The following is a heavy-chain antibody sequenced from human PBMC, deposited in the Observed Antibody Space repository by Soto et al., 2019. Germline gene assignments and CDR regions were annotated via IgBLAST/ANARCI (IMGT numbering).Heavy chain of an antibody. CDR1: GGTFSSYA. J-gene: IGHJ4*02. D-gene: IGHD3-10*01. CDR3: ARVLLFRGVPRDY. Sequence: QVQLVQSGAEVKKPGSSVKVSCKASGGTFSSYAISWVRQAPGQGLEWMGGIIPIFGTANYAQKFQGRVTISEEESMSTAYMELRSLRSEDTAVYYCARVLLFRGVPRDYWGEGTLVTVSS. V-gene: IGHV1-69*01. CDR2: IIPIFGTA.